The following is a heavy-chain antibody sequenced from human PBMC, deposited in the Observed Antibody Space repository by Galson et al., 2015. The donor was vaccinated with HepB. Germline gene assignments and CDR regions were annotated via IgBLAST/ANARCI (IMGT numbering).Heavy chain of an antibody. CDR1: GFTFSSYG. V-gene: IGHV3-33*01. CDR2: IWYDGSNK. D-gene: IGHD3-10*01. Sequence: SLRLSCAASGFTFSSYGMHWVRQAPGKGLEWVAVIWYDGSNKYYADSVKGRFTISRDNSKNTLYLQMNSLRAEDTAVYYCARAFDLVEGFARFRELLFGALGYWGQGTLVTVSS. CDR3: ARAFDLVEGFARFRELLFGALGY. J-gene: IGHJ4*02.